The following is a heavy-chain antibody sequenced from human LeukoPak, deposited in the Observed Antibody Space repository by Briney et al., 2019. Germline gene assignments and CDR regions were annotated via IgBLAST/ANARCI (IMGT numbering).Heavy chain of an antibody. J-gene: IGHJ4*02. CDR2: INHSGST. Sequence: GSLRLSCAASGFTFSSYAMSWVRQAPGKGLEWIGEINHSGSTNYNPSLKSRVTISVDTSKNQFSLKLSSVTAADTAVYYCARGSGTIFGVVIRATLDYWGQGTLVTVSS. V-gene: IGHV4-34*01. D-gene: IGHD3-3*01. CDR3: ARGSGTIFGVVIRATLDY. CDR1: GFTFSSYA.